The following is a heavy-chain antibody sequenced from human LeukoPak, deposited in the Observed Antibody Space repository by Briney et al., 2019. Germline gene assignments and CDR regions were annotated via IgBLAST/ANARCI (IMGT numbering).Heavy chain of an antibody. J-gene: IGHJ4*02. CDR2: ISTYNGNT. V-gene: IGHV1-18*01. Sequence: ASVKVSCKASGYTFTSYGISWVRQAPGQGLEWVGWISTYNGNTNYAQNLQGRVTMTTDTSTSTAYMELRSLRSDDTAVYYCARVMRRDGYNRPLDYWGQGTLVTVSS. CDR3: ARVMRRDGYNRPLDY. CDR1: GYTFTSYG. D-gene: IGHD5-24*01.